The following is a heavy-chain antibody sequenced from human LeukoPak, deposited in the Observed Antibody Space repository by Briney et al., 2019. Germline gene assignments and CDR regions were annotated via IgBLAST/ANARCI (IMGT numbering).Heavy chain of an antibody. CDR2: MNPNSVNI. CDR3: ARTSCSGGSCNDF. V-gene: IGHV1-8*01. Sequence: ASVKVSCKASGYTFTSYDINWVRQATGQGLEWMGWMNPNSVNIDYAQKFQGRVTITRNTSISTAYMELSSLRSEDTAVYYCARTSCSGGSCNDFWGQGTLVTVSS. D-gene: IGHD2-15*01. CDR1: GYTFTSYD. J-gene: IGHJ4*02.